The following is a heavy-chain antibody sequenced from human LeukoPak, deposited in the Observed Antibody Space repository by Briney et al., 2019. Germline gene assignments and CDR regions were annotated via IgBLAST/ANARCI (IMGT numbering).Heavy chain of an antibody. CDR1: GVSFSGYY. Sequence: PSETLSLTCAVYGVSFSGYYWSRIRQPPGKGLEWIGEINHSGSTNYNPSLKSRVTISVDTSKNQFSLKLSSVAAADTAVYYCARAYYYDSSGYYYYYGMDVWGQGTTVTVSS. D-gene: IGHD3-22*01. V-gene: IGHV4-34*01. J-gene: IGHJ6*02. CDR3: ARAYYYDSSGYYYYYGMDV. CDR2: INHSGST.